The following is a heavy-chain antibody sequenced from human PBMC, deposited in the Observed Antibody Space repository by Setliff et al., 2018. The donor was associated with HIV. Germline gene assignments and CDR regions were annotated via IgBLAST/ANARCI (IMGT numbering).Heavy chain of an antibody. J-gene: IGHJ4*02. CDR3: ARGRWNPDYYDSSGSPVY. Sequence: ASVKVSCKTSGYSFSSYGINWVRQAPGQGLEWMGWINTYTGNPTYAQDFTGRFVFSLDTSVSTAYLQISSLKAEDTAVYYCARGRWNPDYYDSSGSPVYWGQGTLVTVSS. D-gene: IGHD3-22*01. CDR2: INTYTGNP. V-gene: IGHV7-4-1*02. CDR1: GYSFSSYG.